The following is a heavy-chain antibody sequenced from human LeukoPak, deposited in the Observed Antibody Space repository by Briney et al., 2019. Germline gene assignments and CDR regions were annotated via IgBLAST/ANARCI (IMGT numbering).Heavy chain of an antibody. CDR1: GFTFSHAW. CDR3: AIDHIYSGGFYYNDWFDP. CDR2: IKSKADAGTT. J-gene: IGHJ5*02. Sequence: GGSLRLSCAASGFTFSHAWMSWVRQAPGKGLEWVGRIKSKADAGTTDYAAPVKGRFTISRDDSKNTLYLQMNSLKIEDTAVYHCAIDHIYSGGFYYNDWFDPWGQGTLVTVSS. V-gene: IGHV3-15*01. D-gene: IGHD2-15*01.